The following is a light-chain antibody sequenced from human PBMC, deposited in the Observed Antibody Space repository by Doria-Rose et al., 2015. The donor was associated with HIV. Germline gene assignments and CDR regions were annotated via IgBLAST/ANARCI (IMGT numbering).Light chain of an antibody. J-gene: IGKJ1*01. CDR1: QSFSSTY. CDR2: DGS. V-gene: IGKV3-20*01. CDR3: QQYGTSWT. Sequence: TQSPGTLSLSPGERATLSCTASQSFSSTYLAWYQQKSGRAPSLLIYDGSTRATGIPDRFSASGSGTDFTLTINRLEPEDFALYYLQQYGTSWTFGQGTKVE.